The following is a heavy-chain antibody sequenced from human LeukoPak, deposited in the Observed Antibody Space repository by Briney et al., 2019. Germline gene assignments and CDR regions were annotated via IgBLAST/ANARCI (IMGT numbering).Heavy chain of an antibody. CDR1: GDSISSHY. J-gene: IGHJ5*02. Sequence: SETLSLACTVSGDSISSHYWNWIRQPPGKGLEWIGCVHYSGITYYNPSLKSRVAISVDTSKKQFSLILNSVTAADTAVYYCARDTYDYYFNPWGQGTLVTVSS. V-gene: IGHV4-59*11. CDR2: VHYSGIT. CDR3: ARDTYDYYFNP. D-gene: IGHD5-12*01.